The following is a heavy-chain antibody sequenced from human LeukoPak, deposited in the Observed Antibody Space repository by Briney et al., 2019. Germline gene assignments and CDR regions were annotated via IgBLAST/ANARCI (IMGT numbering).Heavy chain of an antibody. Sequence: SETLSLICDVSGYSISSGYYWAWIRQPPGKGLEWVGTIYHSGNTYYNPSLKSRVTLSVDTSKNQFSLQLSSVTAADTAVYYCAGGSLYYYDSSGYYPTPKFDFWGQGTLATVSS. D-gene: IGHD3-22*01. V-gene: IGHV4-38-2*01. CDR3: AGGSLYYYDSSGYYPTPKFDF. CDR2: IYHSGNT. CDR1: GYSISSGYY. J-gene: IGHJ4*02.